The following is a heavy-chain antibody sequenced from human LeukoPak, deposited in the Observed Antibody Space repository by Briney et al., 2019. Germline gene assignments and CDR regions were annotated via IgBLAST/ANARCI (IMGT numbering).Heavy chain of an antibody. CDR1: GGSISSSSYY. J-gene: IGHJ4*02. Sequence: PSETLSLTCTASGGSISSSSYYWGWIRQPPGKGLEWIGSIYYSGSTYYNPSLKSRVTISVDTSKNQFSLKLSSVTAADTAVYYCAGRRRGLYFDYWGQGTLVTVSS. CDR3: AGRRRGLYFDY. CDR2: IYYSGST. V-gene: IGHV4-39*01.